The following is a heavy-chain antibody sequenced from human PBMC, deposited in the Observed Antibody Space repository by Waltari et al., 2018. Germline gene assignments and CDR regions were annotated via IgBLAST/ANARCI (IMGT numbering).Heavy chain of an antibody. CDR1: GGTFSSYA. J-gene: IGHJ4*02. CDR2: IIPIFGTA. Sequence: QVQLVQSGAEVKKPGSSVKVSCKASGGTFSSYAISWVRQAPGQGLEWMGRIIPIFGTANYAQKFQGRVTITAEKSTSTAYMELSSLRSEDTAVYYCASGYYYDSSGYLLSFDYWGQGTLVTVSS. V-gene: IGHV1-69*13. CDR3: ASGYYYDSSGYLLSFDY. D-gene: IGHD3-22*01.